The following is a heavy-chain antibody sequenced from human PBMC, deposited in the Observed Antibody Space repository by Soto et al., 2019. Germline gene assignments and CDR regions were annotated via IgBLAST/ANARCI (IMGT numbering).Heavy chain of an antibody. J-gene: IGHJ4*02. CDR2: INAGNGNT. CDR1: GYTFTSYG. D-gene: IGHD2-15*01. Sequence: ASVKVSCKASGYTFTSYGRHWVRQAPGQRLEWMGWINAGNGNTKYSQKFQGRVTFTRDTSASTAYMELSSLRSEDTAVYYCARDLGGWHDYCGQGTLVTVSS. V-gene: IGHV1-3*01. CDR3: ARDLGGWHDY.